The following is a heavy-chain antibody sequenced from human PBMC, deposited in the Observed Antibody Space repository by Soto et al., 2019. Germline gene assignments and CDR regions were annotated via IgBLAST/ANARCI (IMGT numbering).Heavy chain of an antibody. Sequence: VQLLESGGGLVQPGGSLRLSCAASGFTFSSYAMSWVRQAPGKGLEWVSAISGSGGSTYYADSVKGRFTISRDNSKNTLYLQMNSLRAEDTAVYYCAKTIDSGSYYYYYGMDVWGQGTTVTVSS. CDR2: ISGSGGST. V-gene: IGHV3-23*01. CDR1: GFTFSSYA. CDR3: AKTIDSGSYYYYYGMDV. D-gene: IGHD1-26*01. J-gene: IGHJ6*02.